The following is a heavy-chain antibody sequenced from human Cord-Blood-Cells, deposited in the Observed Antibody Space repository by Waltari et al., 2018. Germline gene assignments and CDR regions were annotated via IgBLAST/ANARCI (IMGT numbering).Heavy chain of an antibody. D-gene: IGHD4-17*01. CDR2: FDPEDGET. V-gene: IGHV1-24*01. CDR1: GYTLPELP. CDR3: ATGDGDSNWFDP. J-gene: IGHJ5*02. Sequence: QVQLVQSGAEVNKPGASVKVSCQVSGYTLPELPMHWVRQAPGKGLEWMGGFDPEDGETIYAQKFQGRVTMTEDTSTDTAYMELSSLRSEDTAVYYCATGDGDSNWFDPWGQGTLVTVSS.